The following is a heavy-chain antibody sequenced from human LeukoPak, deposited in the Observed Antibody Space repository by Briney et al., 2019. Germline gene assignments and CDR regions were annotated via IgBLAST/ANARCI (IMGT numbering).Heavy chain of an antibody. CDR3: AKGAQPGRPSWPVLSPFDY. CDR1: GFTFSSYG. CDR2: IRYDGSNK. V-gene: IGHV3-30*02. J-gene: IGHJ4*02. Sequence: GGSLRLSCAASGFTFSSYGMHWVRQAPGKGLEWVAYIRYDGSNKYYADSVKGRFTISRDNSKNTLYLQMNSLRAEDTAVYYWAKGAQPGRPSWPVLSPFDYWGQGTLVTVSS. D-gene: IGHD1-14*01.